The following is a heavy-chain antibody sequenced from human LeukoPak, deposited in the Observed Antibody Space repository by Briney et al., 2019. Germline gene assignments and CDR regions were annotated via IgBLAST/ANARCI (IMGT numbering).Heavy chain of an antibody. CDR3: ARDPSPVYYASGSSKYYYYGMVV. Sequence: GGSLRLSCAASGFTVSSNYMNWVRQAPGKGLEWVSLISSGGTTYYTDSVKGRFTISRDNSKSTLYLQMNSLRAEDTAVYYCARDPSPVYYASGSSKYYYYGMVVWGPGTTVTVSS. J-gene: IGHJ6*02. CDR1: GFTVSSNY. V-gene: IGHV3-66*01. D-gene: IGHD3-10*01. CDR2: ISSGGTT.